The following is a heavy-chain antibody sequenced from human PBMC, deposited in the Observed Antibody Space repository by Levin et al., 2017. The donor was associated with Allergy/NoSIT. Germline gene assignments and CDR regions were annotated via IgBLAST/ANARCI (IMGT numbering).Heavy chain of an antibody. Sequence: GESLKISCAASGFTFDDYGMSWVRQAPGKGLEWVSGINGNGGSTGYADSVKGRFTISRDNAKNSLYLQMNSLRAEDTALYYCARPYYYDSSGHSVWGQGTLVTVSS. V-gene: IGHV3-20*04. CDR1: GFTFDDYG. CDR3: ARPYYYDSSGHSV. J-gene: IGHJ4*02. D-gene: IGHD3-22*01. CDR2: INGNGGST.